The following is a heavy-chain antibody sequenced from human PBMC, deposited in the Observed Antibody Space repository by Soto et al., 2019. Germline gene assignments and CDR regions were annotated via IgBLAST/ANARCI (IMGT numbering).Heavy chain of an antibody. CDR3: AREGYQLPTNPYYYYGMDV. D-gene: IGHD2-2*01. V-gene: IGHV3-33*01. CDR1: GFTISSYG. Sequence: PGGSLRLSCAASGFTISSYGMHWVRQAPGKGLEWVAVIWYDGSNKYYADSVKGRFTISRDNSKNTLYLQMNSLRAEDTAVYYCAREGYQLPTNPYYYYGMDVWGQGTTVTVSS. CDR2: IWYDGSNK. J-gene: IGHJ6*02.